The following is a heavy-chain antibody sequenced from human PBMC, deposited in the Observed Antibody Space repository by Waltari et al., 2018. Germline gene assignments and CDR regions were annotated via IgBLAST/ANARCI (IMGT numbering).Heavy chain of an antibody. CDR2: INHAGNI. D-gene: IGHD5-12*01. CDR1: GGSFYVYY. J-gene: IGHJ3*02. Sequence: VQLHQWGAGLLKPSETLSLTCGLQGGSFYVYYGSWVRQSPGKGLEWIGEINHAGNINYNPSLKSRVTISIDPSKNQFSLKVKSVIAADTAVYYCARISGLDFATPIWAQGTVVTVSS. V-gene: IGHV4-34*01. CDR3: ARISGLDFATPI.